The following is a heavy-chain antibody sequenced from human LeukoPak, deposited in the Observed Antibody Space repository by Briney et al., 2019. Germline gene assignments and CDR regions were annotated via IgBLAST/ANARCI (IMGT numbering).Heavy chain of an antibody. CDR3: ARELTTITDNWFDP. CDR1: GYTFTSYY. D-gene: IGHD4-11*01. Sequence: GASVKVSCKASGYTFTSYYMHWVRQAPGQGVEWLGLINPSGGNTIYAQNFQGRVTMTRDTSTTTVYVELTSLRSEDTAVYYCARELTTITDNWFDPWGQGTLVTVSS. CDR2: INPSGGNT. J-gene: IGHJ5*02. V-gene: IGHV1-46*03.